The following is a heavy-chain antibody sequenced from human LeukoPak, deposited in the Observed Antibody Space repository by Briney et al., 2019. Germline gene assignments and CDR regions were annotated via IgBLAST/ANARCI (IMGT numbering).Heavy chain of an antibody. J-gene: IGHJ3*02. CDR1: GYSFTTYW. CDR2: IYPGDSDT. Sequence: GESLKISCQGSGYSFTTYWIGWVRQMPGKGLEWMGIIYPGDSDTTYSPPFQGQVTISADKSISTAYLQWSSLKASDTAMYYCARRNHGDYDDAFDIWGQGTMVTVSS. D-gene: IGHD4-17*01. CDR3: ARRNHGDYDDAFDI. V-gene: IGHV5-51*01.